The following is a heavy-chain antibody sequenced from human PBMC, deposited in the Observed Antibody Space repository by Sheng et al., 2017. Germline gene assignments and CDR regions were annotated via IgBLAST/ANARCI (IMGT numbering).Heavy chain of an antibody. Sequence: QVQLQESGPGLVKPSETLSLTCTVSGGSINIYDWSWIRQPPGKGLEWIGYIYSSGTTWYNPSLRSRVTVSVDTSRNRLSLDLTSVTAADTAVYYCARSLITGEAWFHPWGPGNPWSPSPQ. J-gene: IGHJ5*02. D-gene: IGHD2-8*01. V-gene: IGHV4-59*01. CDR2: IYSSGTT. CDR1: GGSINIYD. CDR3: ARSLITGEAWFHP.